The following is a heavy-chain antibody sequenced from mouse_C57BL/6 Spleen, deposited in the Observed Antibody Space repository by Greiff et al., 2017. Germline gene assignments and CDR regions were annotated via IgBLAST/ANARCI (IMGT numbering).Heavy chain of an antibody. J-gene: IGHJ3*01. V-gene: IGHV6-3*01. CDR3: TAYLLYYSKGGFAY. Sequence: EVKLMESGGGLVQPGGSMKLSCVASGFTFSNYWMNWVRQSPEKGLEWVAQIRLKSDNYATHYAESVKGRFTISRDDSKSSVYLQMNNLRAEDTGIYYCTAYLLYYSKGGFAYWGQGTLVTVSA. CDR2: IRLKSDNYAT. CDR1: GFTFSNYW. D-gene: IGHD2-5*01.